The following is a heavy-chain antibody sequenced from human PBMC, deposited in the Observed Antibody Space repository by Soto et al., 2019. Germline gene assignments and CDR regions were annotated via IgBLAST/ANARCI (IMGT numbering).Heavy chain of an antibody. Sequence: PSETLSLTSAVYGGSFSGYYWSWIRQPPGKGLEWIGEINHSGSTNYNPSLKSRVTISVDTSKNQFSLKLSSVTAADTAVYYCARRPNRSSWQRYNWFDPWGQGTLVTVSS. J-gene: IGHJ5*02. D-gene: IGHD6-13*01. V-gene: IGHV4-34*01. CDR1: GGSFSGYY. CDR3: ARRPNRSSWQRYNWFDP. CDR2: INHSGST.